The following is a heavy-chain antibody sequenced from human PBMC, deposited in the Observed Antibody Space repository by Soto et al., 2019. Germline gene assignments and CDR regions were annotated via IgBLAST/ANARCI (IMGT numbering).Heavy chain of an antibody. V-gene: IGHV3-48*01. J-gene: IGHJ6*03. CDR3: ARAGPGYYYYYMDL. CDR1: GFTFSSYS. Sequence: EVQLVESGGGLVQPGGSLRLSCAASGFTFSSYSMNWVRQAPGKGLEWVSYISSSSSTIYYADSVKGRFTISRDNSKNSLYLEMSSLRAEDTAVYYCARAGPGYYYYYMDLWGKGTTVTVSS. D-gene: IGHD7-27*01. CDR2: ISSSSSTI.